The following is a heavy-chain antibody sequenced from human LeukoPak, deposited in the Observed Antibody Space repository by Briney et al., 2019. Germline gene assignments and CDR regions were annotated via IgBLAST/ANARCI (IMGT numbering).Heavy chain of an antibody. D-gene: IGHD3-22*01. CDR2: MNPNSGNT. V-gene: IGHV1-8*03. Sequence: GASVNVSCKASGYTFTTYDINWVRQATGQGLEWMGWMNPNSGNTGFAQKFQGRVTITRNTSISTAYMELSSLRSEDTAVYYCATAPPYDSSGYYLGYYFDYWGQGTLVTVSS. CDR3: ATAPPYDSSGYYLGYYFDY. CDR1: GYTFTTYD. J-gene: IGHJ4*02.